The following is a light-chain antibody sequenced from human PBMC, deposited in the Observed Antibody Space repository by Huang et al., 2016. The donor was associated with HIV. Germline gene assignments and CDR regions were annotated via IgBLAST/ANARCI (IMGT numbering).Light chain of an antibody. V-gene: IGKV1-12*01. CDR1: QGIGTW. Sequence: DIQLTQSPSSVSASVGDRVTITFWASQGIGTWLAWYQQKPGKAPKLLIYSTSSLQSWVPARFSGSGSGADFTLTISSLQPEDFATYYCQQANSFPYTFGQGTKLEIK. CDR3: QQANSFPYT. CDR2: STS. J-gene: IGKJ2*01.